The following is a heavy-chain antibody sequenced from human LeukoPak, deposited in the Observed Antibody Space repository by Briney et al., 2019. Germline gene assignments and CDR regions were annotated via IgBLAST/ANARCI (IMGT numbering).Heavy chain of an antibody. V-gene: IGHV1-18*04. J-gene: IGHJ4*02. CDR1: GYTFTSYG. CDR2: ISAYNGNT. D-gene: IGHD3-22*01. CDR3: ARSKARGYQGYYFDY. Sequence: ASVKVSCKASGYTFTSYGISWVRQALVQGLEWMGWISAYNGNTNYAQKLQGRVTMTTDTSTSTAYMELRSLRSDDTAVYYCARSKARGYQGYYFDYWGQGTLVTVSS.